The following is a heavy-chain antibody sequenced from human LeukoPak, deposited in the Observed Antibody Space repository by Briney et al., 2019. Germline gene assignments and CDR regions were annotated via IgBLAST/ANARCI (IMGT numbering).Heavy chain of an antibody. J-gene: IGHJ6*03. CDR1: GGSISSGSYY. CDR2: IYNSGST. CDR3: ARSVSYGSGSYAYMDV. V-gene: IGHV4-61*02. Sequence: SETLSLTCTVSGGSISSGSYYWSWVRQPAGKGLEWIGRIYNSGSTNCKPSLKSRVTISVDTSKNPFSLKLSSLTAADTAVYYCARSVSYGSGSYAYMDVWGKGTTVTISS. D-gene: IGHD3-10*01.